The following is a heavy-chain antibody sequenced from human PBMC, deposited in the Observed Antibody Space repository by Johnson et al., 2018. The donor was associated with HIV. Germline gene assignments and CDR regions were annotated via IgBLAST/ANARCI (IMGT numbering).Heavy chain of an antibody. CDR2: IKSDGSSI. CDR1: GFTFSNYW. V-gene: IGHV3-74*02. D-gene: IGHD4-17*01. Sequence: VQLVESGGGLVQPGGSLRLSCVVSGFTFSNYWMHWVCQAPGKGLVWVSRIKSDGSSINYADSVKGRFTISRDNAKNTLYLQMNSLRAEDTAVYYCASWHGDYGNAFDIWGQGTMVTVSS. CDR3: ASWHGDYGNAFDI. J-gene: IGHJ3*02.